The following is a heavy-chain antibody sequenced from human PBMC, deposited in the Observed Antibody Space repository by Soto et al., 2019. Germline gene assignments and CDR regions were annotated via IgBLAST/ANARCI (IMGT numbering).Heavy chain of an antibody. V-gene: IGHV3-30*18. CDR3: AKDLGASGWYGIDS. CDR2: ISYDGSNK. J-gene: IGHJ4*02. CDR1: GFTFSSYG. Sequence: QVQLVESGGGVVQPGRSLRLSCAASGFTFSSYGRHWVRQAPGKGPEWVTVISYDGSNKYYADSVKGRFTISRDNSKNTLYLQMSSLRAEDTAVYYCAKDLGASGWYGIDSWGQGTLVTVSS. D-gene: IGHD6-19*01.